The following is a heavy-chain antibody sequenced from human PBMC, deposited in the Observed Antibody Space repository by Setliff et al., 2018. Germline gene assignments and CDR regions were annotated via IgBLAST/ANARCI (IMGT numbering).Heavy chain of an antibody. CDR2: IYYSGST. J-gene: IGHJ6*02. CDR1: GGSISSYY. V-gene: IGHV4-59*12. CDR3: ARVRSYGSGNYYYYYYDMDV. Sequence: SETLSLTCTVSGGSISSYYWSWIRQPPGKGLEWIGYIYYSGSTNYNPSLKSRVTISVDTSKNQFSLKLSSVTAADTALYYCARVRSYGSGNYYYYYYDMDVWGQGTTVTVSS. D-gene: IGHD3-10*01.